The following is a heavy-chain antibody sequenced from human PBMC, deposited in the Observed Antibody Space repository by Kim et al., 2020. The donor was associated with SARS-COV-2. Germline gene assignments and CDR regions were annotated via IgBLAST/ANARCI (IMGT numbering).Heavy chain of an antibody. CDR3: SRDQVGWFGELPFDY. J-gene: IGHJ4*02. CDR1: GYTFTSYG. Sequence: ASVKVSCKASGYTFTSYGISWVRQAPGQGLEWMGWISAYNGNTNYAQKLQGRVTMTTDTSTSTAYMELRSLRSDDTAVYYCSRDQVGWFGELPFDYWGQGTLVTVSS. CDR2: ISAYNGNT. D-gene: IGHD3-10*01. V-gene: IGHV1-18*01.